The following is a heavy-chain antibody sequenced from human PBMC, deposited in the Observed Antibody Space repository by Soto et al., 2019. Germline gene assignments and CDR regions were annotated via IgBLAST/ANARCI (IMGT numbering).Heavy chain of an antibody. CDR1: GFTFSSYA. J-gene: IGHJ3*02. D-gene: IGHD3-22*01. CDR3: AKVTGYYDSSGYYPLDAFDI. CDR2: ISGSGGST. Sequence: SLRLSCAASGFTFSSYAMSWVRQAPGKGLEWVSAISGSGGSTYYADSVKGRFTISRDNSKNTLYLQMNSLRAEDTAVYYCAKVTGYYDSSGYYPLDAFDIWGQGTMVTV. V-gene: IGHV3-23*01.